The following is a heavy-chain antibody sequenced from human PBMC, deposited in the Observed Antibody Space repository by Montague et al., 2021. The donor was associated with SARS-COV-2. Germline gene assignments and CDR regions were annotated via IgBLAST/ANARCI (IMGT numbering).Heavy chain of an antibody. CDR2: VHYTGST. V-gene: IGHV4-59*01. CDR1: GGSIRSYY. CDR3: ARAQNICFIANCVNYFDL. Sequence: SETLSLTCEVSGGSIRSYYWSWIRHSPGKGMEWIGYVHYTGSTKYNPSLKTRVTLSLDTPKNHFSLRLNSVTAADTAVYYCARAQNICFIANCVNYFDLWGRSPGQRLL. D-gene: IGHD1-1*01. J-gene: IGHJ4*01.